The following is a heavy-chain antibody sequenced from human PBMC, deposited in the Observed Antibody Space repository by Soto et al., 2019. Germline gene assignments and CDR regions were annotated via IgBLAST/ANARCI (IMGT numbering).Heavy chain of an antibody. CDR1: GGTFSSYA. D-gene: IGHD3-22*01. CDR3: ARDRGPSSGYYPYWFDP. V-gene: IGHV1-69*12. Sequence: QVQLVQSGAEVKKPGSSVKVSCKASGGTFSSYAISWVRQAPGQGLEWMGEIISIFGTANYAQKFQGRVTITADESTSTDYMELSSLRSEDTAVYYCARDRGPSSGYYPYWFDPWGQGTLVSVSS. CDR2: IISIFGTA. J-gene: IGHJ5*02.